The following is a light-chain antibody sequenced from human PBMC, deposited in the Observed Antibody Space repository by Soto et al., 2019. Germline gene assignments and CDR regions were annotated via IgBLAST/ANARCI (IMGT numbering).Light chain of an antibody. J-gene: IGLJ1*01. CDR1: SNDVGKYNL. CDR2: DVN. CDR3: CSYADNSAL. V-gene: IGLV2-23*02. Sequence: QSALTQPASVSGSPGQSITISCTGTSNDVGKYNLVSWYQQHPDKAPKLMIYDVNKRPSGVSDRFSGSKSGNTASLTISGLQAEDEADYYCCSYADNSALFGTGTKVTVL.